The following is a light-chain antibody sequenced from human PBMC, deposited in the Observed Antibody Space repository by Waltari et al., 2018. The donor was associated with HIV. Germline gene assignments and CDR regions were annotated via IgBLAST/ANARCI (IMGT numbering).Light chain of an antibody. CDR2: HNN. Sequence: GQRVTISCSGSSSNIGSNTVNWYQHLPGTAPKLLIYHNNQRPSGVPDRFSGSKSGTSASLAISGLQPEDEADYYCAAWDDSLNGQGVFGGGTKLTVL. J-gene: IGLJ2*01. CDR3: AAWDDSLNGQGV. V-gene: IGLV1-44*01. CDR1: SSNIGSNT.